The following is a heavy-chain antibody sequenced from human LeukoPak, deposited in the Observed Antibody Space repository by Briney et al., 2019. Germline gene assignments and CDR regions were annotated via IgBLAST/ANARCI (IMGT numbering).Heavy chain of an antibody. CDR3: AHSPILRYFDRPPGGFDP. CDR1: GFSLSTSGVG. D-gene: IGHD3-9*01. J-gene: IGHJ5*02. Sequence: SGPTLVKPTQTLTLTCTFSGFSLSTSGVGVGWIRQPPGKALEWLALIYWDDDKRYSPSLKSRLTITKDTSKNQVVLTMTNMDPVDTATYYCAHSPILRYFDRPPGGFDPWGQGTLVTVSS. CDR2: IYWDDDK. V-gene: IGHV2-5*02.